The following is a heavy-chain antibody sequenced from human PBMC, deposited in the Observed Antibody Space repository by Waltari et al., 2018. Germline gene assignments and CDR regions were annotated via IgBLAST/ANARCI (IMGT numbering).Heavy chain of an antibody. CDR2: IWYDGSNK. CDR3: ARDRGGYHYFGMDV. CDR1: GFTFSTYG. D-gene: IGHD3-16*01. J-gene: IGHJ6*02. V-gene: IGHV3-33*01. Sequence: QVQLVESGGGVVQPGRSLSLSCAASGFTFSTYGIHWVRQAPGKGLEWVAVIWYDGSNKYYADSVKGRFTISRDNSKKTLYLQMNSLRAEDTAVYYCARDRGGYHYFGMDVWGQGTTVTVSS.